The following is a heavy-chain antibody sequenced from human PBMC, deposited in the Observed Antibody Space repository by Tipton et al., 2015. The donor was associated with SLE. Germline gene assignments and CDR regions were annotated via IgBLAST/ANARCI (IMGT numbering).Heavy chain of an antibody. V-gene: IGHV3-15*07. Sequence: GSLRLSCTVSGITFSNAWMNWVRQAPGKGLEWVGRIKSDVDGGTTDYGAPVNGRFTISRDDSKNTLYLQMNGLKTDDTGVYYCTTDNPVTLVKAGMSFEDWFHPWGQGTLVTVSS. CDR3: TTDNPVTLVKAGMSFEDWFHP. CDR1: GITFSNAW. CDR2: IKSDVDGGTT. J-gene: IGHJ5*02. D-gene: IGHD2-2*01.